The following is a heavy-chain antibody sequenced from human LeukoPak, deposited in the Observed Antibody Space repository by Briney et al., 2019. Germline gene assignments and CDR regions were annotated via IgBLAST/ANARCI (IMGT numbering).Heavy chain of an antibody. Sequence: TSETLSLTCTVSGGSISSYYWSWIRQPPGKGLEWIGEVNHSGSTNYNPSLKSRVTISVDTSKNQFSLKLSSVTAADTAVYYCARGRRYSSSWYSDYWGQGTLVTVSS. J-gene: IGHJ4*02. CDR1: GGSISSYY. CDR3: ARGRRYSSSWYSDY. D-gene: IGHD6-13*01. V-gene: IGHV4-34*01. CDR2: VNHSGST.